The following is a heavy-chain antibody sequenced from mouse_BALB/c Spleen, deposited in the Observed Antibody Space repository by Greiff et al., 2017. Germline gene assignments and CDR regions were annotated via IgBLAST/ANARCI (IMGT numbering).Heavy chain of an antibody. V-gene: IGHV5-6*01. J-gene: IGHJ4*01. CDR3: ARDPYGNYYAMDY. Sequence: EVHLVESGGDLVKPGGSLKLSCAASGFTFSSYGMSWVRQTPDKRLEWVATISDGGSYTYYPDSVKGRFTISRDNAKNNLYLQMSSLKSEDTAMYYCARDPYGNYYAMDYWGQGTSVTVSS. D-gene: IGHD2-1*01. CDR2: ISDGGSYT. CDR1: GFTFSSYG.